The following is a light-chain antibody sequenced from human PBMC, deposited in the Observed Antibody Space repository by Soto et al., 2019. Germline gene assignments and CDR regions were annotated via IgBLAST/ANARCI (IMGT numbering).Light chain of an antibody. CDR3: CSYAGSSTYV. CDR1: SSDVGSYNL. Sequence: SVLTQPASVSGSPGQSITISCTGTSSDVGSYNLVSWYQQHPGKAPKLMIYEVSKRPSGVSNRFSGSKSGNTASLTISWLQAEDEADYYCCSYAGSSTYVFGTGTKVTVL. J-gene: IGLJ1*01. CDR2: EVS. V-gene: IGLV2-23*02.